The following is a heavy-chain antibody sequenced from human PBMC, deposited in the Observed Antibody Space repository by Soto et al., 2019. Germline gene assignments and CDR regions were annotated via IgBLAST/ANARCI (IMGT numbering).Heavy chain of an antibody. J-gene: IGHJ6*02. Sequence: ETLSLTFAVYGGSFSGYYWSWIRQPPGKGLEWIGEINHSGSTNYNPSLKSRVTISVDTSKNQFSLKLSSVTAADTAVYYCARGRQVVVITDYYYYGMDVWGQGTTVTVS. D-gene: IGHD3-22*01. V-gene: IGHV4-34*01. CDR2: INHSGST. CDR1: GGSFSGYY. CDR3: ARGRQVVVITDYYYYGMDV.